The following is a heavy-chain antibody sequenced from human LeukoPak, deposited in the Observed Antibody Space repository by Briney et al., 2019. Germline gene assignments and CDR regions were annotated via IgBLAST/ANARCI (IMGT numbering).Heavy chain of an antibody. V-gene: IGHV5-51*01. CDR1: GYSFTSYW. J-gene: IGHJ4*02. D-gene: IGHD3-22*01. CDR2: IYPGDSDT. CDR3: ARPVAYYYDSSGYYSFRLKEYYFDY. Sequence: GESLKISCKGSGYSFTSYWIGWVRQMPGKGLEWMGIIYPGDSDTRYSPSFQGQVTISADKSISTAYLQWSSLKASDTAMYYCARPVAYYYDSSGYYSFRLKEYYFDYWGQGTLVTVSS.